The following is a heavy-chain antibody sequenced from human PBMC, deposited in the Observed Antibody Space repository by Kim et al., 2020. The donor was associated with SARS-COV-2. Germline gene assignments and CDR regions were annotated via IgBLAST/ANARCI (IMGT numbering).Heavy chain of an antibody. CDR2: T. CDR3: ARGQFGSAPDY. Sequence: TYYNPSLKSRVTISVDTSKNQFSLKLSSVTAADTAVYYCARGQFGSAPDYWGQGTLVTVSS. D-gene: IGHD3-10*01. J-gene: IGHJ4*02. V-gene: IGHV4-31*02.